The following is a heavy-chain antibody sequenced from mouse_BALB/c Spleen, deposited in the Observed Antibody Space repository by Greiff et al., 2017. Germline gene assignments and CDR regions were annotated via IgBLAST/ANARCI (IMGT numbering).Heavy chain of an antibody. D-gene: IGHD2-1*01. CDR2: ISSGGST. J-gene: IGHJ4*01. CDR3: ARGDGNYDYAMDY. Sequence: EVKVEESGGGLVKPGGSLKLSCAASGFTFSSYAMSWVRQTPEKRLEWVASISSGGSTYYPDSVKGRFTISRDNARNILYLQMSSLRSEDTAMYYCARGDGNYDYAMDYWGQGTSVTVSS. CDR1: GFTFSSYA. V-gene: IGHV5-6-5*01.